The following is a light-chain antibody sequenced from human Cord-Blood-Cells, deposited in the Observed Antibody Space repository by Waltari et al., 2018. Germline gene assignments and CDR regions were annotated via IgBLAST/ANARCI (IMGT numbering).Light chain of an antibody. V-gene: IGLV2-14*03. CDR2: DVS. J-gene: IGLJ1*01. CDR3: SSYTSSSTLYV. CDR1: SSDVGGYNY. Sequence: QSALTQPASVSGSPGQSITISSTGTSSDVGGYNYVSWYQQHPGKAPKRMIYDVSNRPSGVSNRFSGSKSGNTASLTISGLQAEDEADYYCSSYTSSSTLYVFGTGTKVTVL.